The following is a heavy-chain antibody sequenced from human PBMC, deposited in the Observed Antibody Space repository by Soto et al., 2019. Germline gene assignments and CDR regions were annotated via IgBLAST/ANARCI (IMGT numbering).Heavy chain of an antibody. CDR3: VSQRTTVPTQAYFDY. Sequence: SETRSLTCSVSGGSVTDSSYYGGGIRQSPGKGLEWIGSVYYRGRSYSKSSVKSRVTISVDTSKIRFSLSLNSVTASDTAVYFCVSQRTTVPTQAYFDYWGPGALVTVSS. V-gene: IGHV4-39*01. CDR1: GGSVTDSSYY. CDR2: VYYRGRS. D-gene: IGHD4-17*01. J-gene: IGHJ4*02.